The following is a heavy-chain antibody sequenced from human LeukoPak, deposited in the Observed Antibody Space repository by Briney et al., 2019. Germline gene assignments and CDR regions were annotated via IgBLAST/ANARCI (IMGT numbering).Heavy chain of an antibody. CDR1: GDIVSSNSVT. J-gene: IGHJ5*02. CDR3: AGRLTQYDCFDP. D-gene: IGHD2-2*01. CDR2: TYYRSTWYN. V-gene: IGHV6-1*01. Sequence: SQTLSLTCAISGDIVSSNSVTWDWIRQSPSRGLEWLGRTYYRSTWYNDYAVSVRGRITVNPDTSKNQFSLHLNSVTPEDTAVYYCAGRLTQYDCFDPWGQGILVTVSS.